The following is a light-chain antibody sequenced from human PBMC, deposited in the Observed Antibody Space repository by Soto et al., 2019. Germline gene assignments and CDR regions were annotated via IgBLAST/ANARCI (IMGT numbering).Light chain of an antibody. CDR3: SSYTSSSTLHVL. V-gene: IGLV2-14*01. CDR1: SSDVGGYNY. CDR2: DVS. J-gene: IGLJ2*01. Sequence: QSALTQPASVSGSPGQSITISCTGTSSDVGGYNYVSWYQQHPGKALKLMIYDVSNRPSGVSNRFSGSKSGNTASLTISGLQAEDEADYYCSSYTSSSTLHVLFGGGTKLTVL.